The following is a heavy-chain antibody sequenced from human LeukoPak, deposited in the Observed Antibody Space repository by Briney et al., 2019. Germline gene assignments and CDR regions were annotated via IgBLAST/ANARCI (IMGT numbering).Heavy chain of an antibody. CDR2: IIPILGTA. CDR1: GGTFSSYA. CDR3: ARGQQWLEAFDY. Sequence: SVKVSCKASGGTFSSYAISWVRQAPGQGLEWMGGIIPILGTANYAQKFQGRVTIPADKSTSTAYMELSSLRSDDTAVYYCARGQQWLEAFDYWGLGTLVTVSS. D-gene: IGHD6-19*01. J-gene: IGHJ4*02. V-gene: IGHV1-69*10.